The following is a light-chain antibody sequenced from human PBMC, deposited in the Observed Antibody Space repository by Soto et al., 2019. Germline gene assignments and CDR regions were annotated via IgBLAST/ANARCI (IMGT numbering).Light chain of an antibody. V-gene: IGKV4-1*01. J-gene: IGKJ3*01. Sequence: DIVMTQSPDSLAVSLGERATINCKSSQSILYNSHNKNYLAWYQQKPGQPPKLLTYWASTRESGVPDRFSGSGSGTDVTLTISSLQAEDVAVYFCQQDYSSPFTFGPGTKVDIK. CDR2: WAS. CDR1: QSILYNSHNKNY. CDR3: QQDYSSPFT.